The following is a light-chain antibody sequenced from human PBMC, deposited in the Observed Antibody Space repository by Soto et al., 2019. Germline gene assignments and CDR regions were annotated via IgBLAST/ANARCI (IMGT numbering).Light chain of an antibody. J-gene: IGKJ1*01. CDR1: QSVSSN. CDR2: GAS. CDR3: QQYNNWPPWT. V-gene: IGKV3-15*01. Sequence: EIAMTQSPATLSVSPGERATLSCRASQSVSSNLAWYQQKPGQAPRLLIYGASTRATGIPARFSGSGSGTEFTLTISSLQSEDFAVYCCQQYNNWPPWTFGQGTQVESK.